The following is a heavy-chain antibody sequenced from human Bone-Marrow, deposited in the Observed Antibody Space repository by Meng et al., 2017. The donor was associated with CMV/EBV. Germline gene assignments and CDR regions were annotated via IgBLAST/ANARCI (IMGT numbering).Heavy chain of an antibody. CDR3: AKTMGYSYGTPDY. Sequence: AYGFTFSNYAMSWVRQAPGKGLEWVSVISGSGGSTYYADSVKGRFTISRDNSKNTLYLQMNSLRAEDTAVYYCAKTMGYSYGTPDYWGQGTLVTVSS. CDR1: GFTFSNYA. J-gene: IGHJ4*02. D-gene: IGHD5-18*01. CDR2: ISGSGGST. V-gene: IGHV3-23*01.